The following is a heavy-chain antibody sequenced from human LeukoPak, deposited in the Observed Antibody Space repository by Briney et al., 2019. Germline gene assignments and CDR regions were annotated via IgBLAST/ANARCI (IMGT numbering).Heavy chain of an antibody. D-gene: IGHD2-21*01. CDR3: ARPGTLWAYYFDY. Sequence: GGSLRLSCAASGFTFSSYAMSWVRQAPGKGLEWVSAISGSGGSTYYADSVKGRFTISRDNAKNSLYLQMNSLRAEDTAVYYCARPGTLWAYYFDYWGQGTLVTVSS. CDR2: ISGSGGST. CDR1: GFTFSSYA. V-gene: IGHV3-23*01. J-gene: IGHJ4*02.